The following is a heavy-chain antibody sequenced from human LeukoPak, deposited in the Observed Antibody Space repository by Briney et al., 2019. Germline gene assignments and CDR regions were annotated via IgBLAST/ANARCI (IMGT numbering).Heavy chain of an antibody. CDR1: GKTFSSYW. V-gene: IGHV3-74*01. CDR3: ARATYSSGWDY. D-gene: IGHD6-19*01. Sequence: GGSLRLSCAASGKTFSSYWMHWVRQGPGQGLVWVSRLNSDGSSTHYGDSVKGRFIISRDNAKNTLYLQMNSLRAEDTAVYYCARATYSSGWDYWGQGTLVTVSS. CDR2: LNSDGSST. J-gene: IGHJ4*02.